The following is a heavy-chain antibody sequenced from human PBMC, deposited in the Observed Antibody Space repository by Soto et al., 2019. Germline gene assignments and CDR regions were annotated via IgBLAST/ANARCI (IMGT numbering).Heavy chain of an antibody. CDR3: AKGRYDFWSPYYFDS. CDR1: GLNFDDFA. Sequence: GGSLRLSCVVTGLNFDDFAMHWVRQAPGKGLEWVSGITWNSRVLAYADSVKGRFTISRDNARNSLYLQMGSLRDEDTALYYCAKGRYDFWSPYYFDSWGQGTLVTVSS. V-gene: IGHV3-9*01. J-gene: IGHJ4*02. D-gene: IGHD3-3*01. CDR2: ITWNSRVL.